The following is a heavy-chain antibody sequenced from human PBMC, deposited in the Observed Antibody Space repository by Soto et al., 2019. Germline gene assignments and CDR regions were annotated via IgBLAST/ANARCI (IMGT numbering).Heavy chain of an antibody. D-gene: IGHD6-13*01. CDR3: AKIRSIAAAFSDY. Sequence: GGSLRLSCAASGLTFSGSAMSWVRQAPGKGLEWVSSISVTGATTYYADSVQGRFTVSRDNSKDTFFLEMNSLRAEDTAVYFCAKIRSIAAAFSDYWGQGTLVTVSS. J-gene: IGHJ4*02. CDR1: GLTFSGSA. CDR2: ISVTGATT. V-gene: IGHV3-23*01.